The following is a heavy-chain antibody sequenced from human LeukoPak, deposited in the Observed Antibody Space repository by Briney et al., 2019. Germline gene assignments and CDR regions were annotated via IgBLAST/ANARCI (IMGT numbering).Heavy chain of an antibody. D-gene: IGHD6-13*01. CDR3: ARVAYSSSHVWFDP. CDR1: GYTFTSYG. Sequence: AASVKVSCKASGYTFTSYGISWVRQAPGQGLEWMGWISAYNGNTNYAQKLQGRVTMTTDTSTSTAYMELRSLRSEDTAVYYCARVAYSSSHVWFDPWGQGTLVTVSS. J-gene: IGHJ5*02. CDR2: ISAYNGNT. V-gene: IGHV1-18*01.